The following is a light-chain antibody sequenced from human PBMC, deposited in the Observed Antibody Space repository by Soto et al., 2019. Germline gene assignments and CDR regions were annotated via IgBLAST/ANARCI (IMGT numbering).Light chain of an antibody. CDR1: SSDVGRYNF. CDR3: SSYTSSSTLVV. V-gene: IGLV2-8*01. Sequence: QSALTQPPSASGSPGQSVTISCTGTSSDVGRYNFVSWYQQHPGKAPKLMISEVTKRPSGVPDRFSGSKSGNTASLTVSGLQAEDEADYYCSSYTSSSTLVVFGGGTKVTVL. J-gene: IGLJ2*01. CDR2: EVT.